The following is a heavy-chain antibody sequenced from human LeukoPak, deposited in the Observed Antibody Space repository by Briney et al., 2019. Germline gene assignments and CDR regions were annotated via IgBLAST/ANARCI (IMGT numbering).Heavy chain of an antibody. CDR1: GFTFDDYA. V-gene: IGHV3-9*01. J-gene: IGHJ4*02. Sequence: GRSLRLSCAASGFTFDDYAMHWVRQAPGKGLEWVSGISWNSGSIGYADSVKGRFTISRDNAKNSLYLQMNSLRAEDTALYYCAKVGREVGYWGQGTLVTVSS. CDR3: AKVGREVGY. CDR2: ISWNSGSI.